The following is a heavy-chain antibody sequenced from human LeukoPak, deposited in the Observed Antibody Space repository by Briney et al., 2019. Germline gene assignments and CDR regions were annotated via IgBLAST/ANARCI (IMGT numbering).Heavy chain of an antibody. CDR3: ARLYSNYKYYFDY. D-gene: IGHD4-11*01. J-gene: IGHJ4*02. CDR1: GYTFTTSW. Sequence: HGESLKISCKGSGYTFTTSWIGWVRQMPGKGLEWMGIIYPSDSDTRYSPSFQGQVTISADESINTAYLQWSSLKASDTAMYYCARLYSNYKYYFDYWGQGTLVTVSS. CDR2: IYPSDSDT. V-gene: IGHV5-51*01.